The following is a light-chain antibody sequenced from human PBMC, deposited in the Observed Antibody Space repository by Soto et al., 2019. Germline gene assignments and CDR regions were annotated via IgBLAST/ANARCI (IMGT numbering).Light chain of an antibody. CDR2: AAS. Sequence: DIQMTQSPSTLSASVGDRVTITCRASQSISSWLAWYQQKPGKAPRLLIYAASSLKSGVPSRFSGSGSGTEFTLTISSLQPDDFATYYCQQYNSYSWTFGQGTKGEIK. V-gene: IGKV1-5*01. CDR3: QQYNSYSWT. CDR1: QSISSW. J-gene: IGKJ1*01.